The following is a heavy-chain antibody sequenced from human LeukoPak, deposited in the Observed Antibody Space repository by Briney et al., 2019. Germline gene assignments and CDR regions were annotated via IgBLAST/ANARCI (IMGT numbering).Heavy chain of an antibody. J-gene: IGHJ4*02. CDR2: IYYSGST. CDR3: ARHAYSAYDFFALDY. D-gene: IGHD5-12*01. CDR1: GGSISTYF. Sequence: PSETLSLTCTVSGGSISTYFWSWIRQSPGKGLEWLGYIYYSGSTKYNPSLRSRVTMSVDTSKNQFSLKLTSVTAADSAVYYCARHAYSAYDFFALDYWGQGTLVTVSS. V-gene: IGHV4-59*08.